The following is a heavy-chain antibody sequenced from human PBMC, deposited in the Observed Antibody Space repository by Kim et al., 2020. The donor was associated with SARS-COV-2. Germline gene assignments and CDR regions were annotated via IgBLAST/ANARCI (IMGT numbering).Heavy chain of an antibody. CDR3: AKDGETDGVARFGDEAFDI. CDR1: GFTFSSYG. Sequence: GGSLRLSCAASGFTFSSYGMHWVRQAPGKGLEWVAVISYDGSNKYYADSVKGRFTISRDNSKNTLYLQMNSLRAEDTAVYYCAKDGETDGVARFGDEAFDICGQGTMVTVSS. D-gene: IGHD3-10*01. V-gene: IGHV3-30*18. CDR2: ISYDGSNK. J-gene: IGHJ3*02.